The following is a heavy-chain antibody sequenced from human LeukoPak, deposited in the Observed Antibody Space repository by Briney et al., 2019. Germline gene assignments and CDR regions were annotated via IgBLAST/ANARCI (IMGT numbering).Heavy chain of an antibody. CDR3: PTMSYTSGWHWNFEY. D-gene: IGHD6-19*01. J-gene: IGHJ4*02. Sequence: SETLSLTCTLSGGSVSSSTFFWGWLRQPPGKGRDWIASIYYIGSTYYNPSLRSRVTMSMDTSKNQFSLKLNSVTAADTAVYYCPTMSYTSGWHWNFEYWGQGALVTVSS. CDR2: IYYIGST. CDR1: GGSVSSSTFF. V-gene: IGHV4-39*01.